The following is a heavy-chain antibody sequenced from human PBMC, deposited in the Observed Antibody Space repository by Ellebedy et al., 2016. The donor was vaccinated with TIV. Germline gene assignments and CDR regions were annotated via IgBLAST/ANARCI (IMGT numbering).Heavy chain of an antibody. Sequence: PGGSLRLSCAASGFTFSLNWMYWVRQAPGKGLEWVANIKEDGSEEYYVDSVKGRFTISRDNAKNSLFLQMNNRRVEDTAVYYWATAREWDWGQGTLVTVSS. J-gene: IGHJ4*02. V-gene: IGHV3-7*01. CDR3: ATAREWD. CDR2: IKEDGSEE. CDR1: GFTFSLNW. D-gene: IGHD1-26*01.